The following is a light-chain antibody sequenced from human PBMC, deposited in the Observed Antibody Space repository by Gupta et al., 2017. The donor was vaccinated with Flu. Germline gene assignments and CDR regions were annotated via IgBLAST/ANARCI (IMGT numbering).Light chain of an antibody. Sequence: LSVSLGERATLSRRSSQTVVTNLAWYQQKPCQAPRLLLYGASSRAPGIPARFSGSGSATDFALTISTVQSEDFALYYCQQYDYWPPLTFGGGAKVEIK. CDR3: QQYDYWPPLT. J-gene: IGKJ4*01. CDR2: GAS. CDR1: QTVVTN. V-gene: IGKV3D-15*01.